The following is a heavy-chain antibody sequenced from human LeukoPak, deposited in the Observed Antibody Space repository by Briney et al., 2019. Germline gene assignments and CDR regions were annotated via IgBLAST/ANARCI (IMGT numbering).Heavy chain of an antibody. CDR2: INSSSYI. J-gene: IGHJ4*02. D-gene: IGHD3-3*01. CDR1: GFTFSSYW. CDR3: ARDDFWSGSPPDY. Sequence: PGGSLRLSCAASGFTFSSYWMSWVRQAPGKGLEWVSSINSSSYIYYADSVKGRFTISRDNAKNSLYLQMNSLRAEDTAVYYCARDDFWSGSPPDYWGQGTLVTVSS. V-gene: IGHV3-21*01.